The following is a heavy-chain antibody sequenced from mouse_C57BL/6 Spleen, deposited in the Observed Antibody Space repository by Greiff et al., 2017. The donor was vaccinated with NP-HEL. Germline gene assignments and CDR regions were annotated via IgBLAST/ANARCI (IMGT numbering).Heavy chain of an antibody. Sequence: QVQLQQSGPELVKPGASVKISCKASGYAFSSSWMNWVKQRPGKGLEWIGRIYPGDGDTNYNGKFKGKATLTADKSSSTAYMQLSSLTSEDSAVYFCARERSITTVAQGFAYWGQGTLVTVSA. D-gene: IGHD1-1*01. CDR2: IYPGDGDT. CDR1: GYAFSSSW. CDR3: ARERSITTVAQGFAY. J-gene: IGHJ3*01. V-gene: IGHV1-82*01.